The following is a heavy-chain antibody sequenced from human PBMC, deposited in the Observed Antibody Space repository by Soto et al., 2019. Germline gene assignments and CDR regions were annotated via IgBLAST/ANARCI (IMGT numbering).Heavy chain of an antibody. V-gene: IGHV3-48*01. CDR3: LRGVYYDRRRYVN. J-gene: IGHJ4*02. CDR1: GFTFSSYS. D-gene: IGHD3-22*01. CDR2: ISSSSSTI. Sequence: GGSLRLACAASGFTFSSYSMNWVRQAPGKGLEWVSYISSSSSTIYYADTVKSRFTISRDNAQNSMYLQMNSLRAADTTVYFCLRGVYYDRRRYVNWGQGTLVTVSS.